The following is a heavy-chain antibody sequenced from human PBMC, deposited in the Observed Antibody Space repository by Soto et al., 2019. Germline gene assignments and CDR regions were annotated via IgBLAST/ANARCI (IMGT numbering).Heavy chain of an antibody. V-gene: IGHV3-23*01. CDR3: AREGIISPWYFDY. D-gene: IGHD1-20*01. CDR2: ISGSGGST. CDR1: GFTFRNNA. Sequence: EVQLLESGGGLVQPGGSLRLSCAASGFTFRNNAMNWVRQAPGKGLEWVSTISGSGGSTYYADSVKGRFTISRDNSKDTLYLQMNSLRAEDTAVYYCAREGIISPWYFDYWGQGTLVTVSS. J-gene: IGHJ4*02.